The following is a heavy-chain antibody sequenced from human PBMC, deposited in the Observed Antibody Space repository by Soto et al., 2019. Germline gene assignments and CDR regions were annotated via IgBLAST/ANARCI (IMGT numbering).Heavy chain of an antibody. D-gene: IGHD2-2*01. CDR2: IYYGGTT. V-gene: IGHV4-59*08. Sequence: QVQLQESGPGLVKPSETLSLTCTVSGGSISPYYWTWVRQPPGKGLEWIGYIYYGGTTSYNPSLMSRVTISLETSKSRISLRLSSVTAADTAIYYCARLGAHYQSLDPWGPGTLVTASS. J-gene: IGHJ5*02. CDR3: ARLGAHYQSLDP. CDR1: GGSISPYY.